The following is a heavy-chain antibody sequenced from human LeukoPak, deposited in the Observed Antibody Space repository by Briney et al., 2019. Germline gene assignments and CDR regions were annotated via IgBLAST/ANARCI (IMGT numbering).Heavy chain of an antibody. CDR1: GFTFSSYE. J-gene: IGHJ4*02. CDR2: ISSSGSTI. D-gene: IGHD3-10*01. CDR3: ASMVRGNFDY. Sequence: PGGSLRLSCAASGFTFSSYEMNWVRQAPGKGLEWVSYISSSGSTIYYADSVKGRFTISRDNAKNSLYLQMNSRRAEDTAVYYCASMVRGNFDYWGQGTLVTVSS. V-gene: IGHV3-48*03.